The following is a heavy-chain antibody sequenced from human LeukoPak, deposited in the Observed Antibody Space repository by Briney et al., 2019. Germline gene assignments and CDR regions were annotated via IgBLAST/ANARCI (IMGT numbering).Heavy chain of an antibody. J-gene: IGHJ6*02. Sequence: PGGSLRLSCAASGFTFSSYAMSWVRQAPGKGLEWVSVIYSGGSTYYADSVKGRFTISRDNSKNTLYLQMNSLRAEDTAVYYCARDLYGMDVWGQGTTVTVSS. CDR1: GFTFSSYA. V-gene: IGHV3-53*01. CDR2: IYSGGST. CDR3: ARDLYGMDV.